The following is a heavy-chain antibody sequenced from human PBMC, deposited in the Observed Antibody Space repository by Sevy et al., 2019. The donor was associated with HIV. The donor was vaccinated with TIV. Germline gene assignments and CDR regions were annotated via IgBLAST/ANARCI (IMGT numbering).Heavy chain of an antibody. Sequence: SETLSLSCAVSGYFISTGYYWGWIRQPPGKGLEWIGTVDRTAYTYYNASLRSRLTISVDTSRNQFSLKLTSVTAADTARYFCGLIRGSIIEPFHIWGPGTMVTVSS. J-gene: IGHJ3*02. CDR3: GLIRGSIIEPFHI. D-gene: IGHD3-10*01. V-gene: IGHV4-38-2*01. CDR2: VDRTAYT. CDR1: GYFISTGYY.